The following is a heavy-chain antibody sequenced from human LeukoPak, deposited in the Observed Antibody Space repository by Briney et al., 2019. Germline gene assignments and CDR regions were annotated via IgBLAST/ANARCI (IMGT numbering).Heavy chain of an antibody. CDR2: ISYDGSNK. CDR3: AREDYSNDYYYGMDV. Sequence: GGSLRLSCAASGFTFSSYGMHWVRQAPGKGLEWVAVISYDGSNKYYADSVKGRFTISRDNSKNTLYLQMNSLRAEDTAVYYCAREDYSNDYYYGMDVWGQGTTVTVSS. D-gene: IGHD4-11*01. J-gene: IGHJ6*02. CDR1: GFTFSSYG. V-gene: IGHV3-30*03.